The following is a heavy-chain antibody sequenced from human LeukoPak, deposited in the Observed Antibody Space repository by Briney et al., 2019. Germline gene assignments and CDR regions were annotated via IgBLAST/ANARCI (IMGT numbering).Heavy chain of an antibody. CDR3: ASDTVTRSLYYYGMDV. Sequence: GGSLRLSCAASGFTFSIYGMHWVRQAPGKGLEWVAVIWYDGSNKYYADSVKGRFTISRDNSKNTLYLQMNSLRAEDTAVYYCASDTVTRSLYYYGMDVWGQGTTVTVSS. CDR2: IWYDGSNK. D-gene: IGHD4-17*01. CDR1: GFTFSIYG. V-gene: IGHV3-33*01. J-gene: IGHJ6*02.